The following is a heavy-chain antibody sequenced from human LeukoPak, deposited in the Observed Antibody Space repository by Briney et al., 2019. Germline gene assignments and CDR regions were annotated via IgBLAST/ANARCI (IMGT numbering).Heavy chain of an antibody. CDR2: IYSSGST. V-gene: IGHV4-4*07. CDR3: ARKDGDY. CDR1: GASISSFH. D-gene: IGHD6-6*01. Sequence: PSETLSLTCTVSGASISSFHWTWIRQPAGKGLEWIGLIYSSGSTIYNPSLKSRVAMSVDMTKNQLSLKLSSVTAADTAMYYCARKDGDYWGQGTLVTVS. J-gene: IGHJ4*02.